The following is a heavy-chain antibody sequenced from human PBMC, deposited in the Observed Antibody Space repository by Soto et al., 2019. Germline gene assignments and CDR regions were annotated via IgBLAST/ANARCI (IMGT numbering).Heavy chain of an antibody. CDR1: GLTFSAAA. V-gene: IGHV3-30*09. J-gene: IGHJ4*02. CDR2: ISENGDRQ. Sequence: GGSLRLSCTASGLTFSAAAFHWVRQAPGKGLQWVAVISENGDRQYSTESVRGRFVISRDSSKNTVYLQMSSLRPEDTGVYFCARRLAPTISALGYWGQGALVTVSS. D-gene: IGHD1-26*01. CDR3: ARRLAPTISALGY.